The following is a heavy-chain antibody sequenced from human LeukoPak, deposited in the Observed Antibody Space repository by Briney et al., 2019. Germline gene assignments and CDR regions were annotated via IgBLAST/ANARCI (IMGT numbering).Heavy chain of an antibody. CDR1: GLAFSAHK. V-gene: IGHV3-74*01. CDR2: ISTDGYTT. CDR3: VVGGSPGY. Sequence: GGSLRLSCAASGLAFSAHKMHWVRQAPRKGLVWVSRISTDGYTTDYADFVQGRFTASRDNTKNTWSLEMNSLRAEDTAVYYCVVGGSPGYWGQGTLVTVSS. J-gene: IGHJ4*02. D-gene: IGHD2-15*01.